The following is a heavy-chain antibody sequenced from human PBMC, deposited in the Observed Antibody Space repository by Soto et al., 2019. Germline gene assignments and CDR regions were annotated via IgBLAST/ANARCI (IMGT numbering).Heavy chain of an antibody. CDR2: ISYDGSNK. V-gene: IGHV3-30-3*01. J-gene: IGHJ3*02. CDR3: ARDVGI. Sequence: LILLSADSGCTFNSYTMHWVRQAPGKGLEWVAVISYDGSNKYYADSVKGRFTISRDNSKNTLYLQMNSLRAEDTAVYYCARDVGIWGQGTMVTVSS. CDR1: GCTFNSYT.